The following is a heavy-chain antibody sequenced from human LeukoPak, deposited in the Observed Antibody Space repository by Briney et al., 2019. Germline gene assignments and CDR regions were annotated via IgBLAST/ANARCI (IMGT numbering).Heavy chain of an antibody. Sequence: GGSLRLSCAASGFTFSSYTMNWVRQAPGKGLEWVSSISSSSSYMYYADSVKGRFTISRDNSKNTLYLQMNSLRAEDTAVYYCVLLSLTPGWGQGTLVTVSS. D-gene: IGHD3-10*01. CDR1: GFTFSSYT. CDR2: ISSSSSYM. V-gene: IGHV3-21*01. CDR3: VLLSLTPG. J-gene: IGHJ4*02.